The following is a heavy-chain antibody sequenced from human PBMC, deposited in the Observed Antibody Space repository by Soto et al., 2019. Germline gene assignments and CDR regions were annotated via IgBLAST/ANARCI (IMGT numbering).Heavy chain of an antibody. J-gene: IGHJ4*02. V-gene: IGHV3-21*01. CDR1: VFTCSSYS. Sequence: PGWSLRLSCSASVFTCSSYSMNWVRQAPGKGLEWVSSISSSSSYIYYADSVKGRFTISRDNAKNSLYLQMNSLRAEDTAVYYCARSTTGSWGQGTLVTVSS. CDR2: ISSSSSYI. CDR3: ARSTTGS. D-gene: IGHD1-1*01.